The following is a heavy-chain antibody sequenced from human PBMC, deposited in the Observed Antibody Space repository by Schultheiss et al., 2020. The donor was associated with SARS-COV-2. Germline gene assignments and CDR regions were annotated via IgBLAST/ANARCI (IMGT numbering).Heavy chain of an antibody. CDR1: GFTFSSYA. D-gene: IGHD4/OR15-4a*01. V-gene: IGHV3-9*01. Sequence: GGSLRLSCAASGFTFSSYAMHWVRQAPGKGLEWVSGISWNSGSIGYADSVKGRFTISRDNRKNMVYLQMSSLRAEDTAVYYCVRDQGQDYGPYDYWGQGTLVTVSS. J-gene: IGHJ4*02. CDR3: VRDQGQDYGPYDY. CDR2: ISWNSGSI.